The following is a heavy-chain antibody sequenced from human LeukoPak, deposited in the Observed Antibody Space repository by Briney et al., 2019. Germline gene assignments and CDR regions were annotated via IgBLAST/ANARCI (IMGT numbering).Heavy chain of an antibody. J-gene: IGHJ4*02. V-gene: IGHV1-2*02. D-gene: IGHD2/OR15-2a*01. CDR3: ARLLSLIGHDDY. CDR2: INPNSGGT. CDR1: GYTFTGYY. Sequence: ASVKVSCKASGYTFTGYYMHWVRQAPGQGLEWTGWINPNSGGTNYAQKFQGRVTMTRDTSISTAYMELSRLRSDDTAVYYCARLLSLIGHDDYWGQGTLVTVSS.